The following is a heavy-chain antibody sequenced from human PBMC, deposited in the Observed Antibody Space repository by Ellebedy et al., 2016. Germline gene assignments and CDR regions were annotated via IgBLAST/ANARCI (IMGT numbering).Heavy chain of an antibody. J-gene: IGHJ4*02. CDR1: GGSISSYY. D-gene: IGHD3-22*01. CDR2: IFYSGST. V-gene: IGHV4-59*12. Sequence: SETLSLTCSVSGGSISSYYWSWIRQHPGKGLEWIGYIFYSGSTYYNPSLKSRVTISVDTSKNQFSLRLSSVTAADTAVYYCARGLYYYDSSGSGMYYFDYWGQGTLVTVSS. CDR3: ARGLYYYDSSGSGMYYFDY.